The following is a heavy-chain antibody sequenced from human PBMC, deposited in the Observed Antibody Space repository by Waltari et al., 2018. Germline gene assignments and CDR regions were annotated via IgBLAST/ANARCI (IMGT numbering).Heavy chain of an antibody. Sequence: QVQLVQSGAEVKKPGSSVKVSCKASGGTFSSYAISWVRQAPGQGLEWMGRIIPIFGTANYAQKFQGRVTITADKSTSTAYMELSSLRSEDTAVYYCARLGVDTAMVTKYYYYGMDVWGQGTTVTVSS. CDR1: GGTFSSYA. V-gene: IGHV1-69*08. CDR2: IIPIFGTA. J-gene: IGHJ6*02. CDR3: ARLGVDTAMVTKYYYYGMDV. D-gene: IGHD5-18*01.